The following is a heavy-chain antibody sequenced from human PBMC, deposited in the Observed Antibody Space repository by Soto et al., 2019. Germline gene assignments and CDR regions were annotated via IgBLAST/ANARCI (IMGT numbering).Heavy chain of an antibody. CDR3: AKDQGRGYYYYGMDV. V-gene: IGHV3-23*01. CDR2: ISGSGGST. D-gene: IGHD3-10*01. Sequence: GSLRLSCAASGFTFSSYAMSWVRQAPGKGLEWVSAISGSGGSTYYADSVKGRFTISRDNSKNTLYLQMNSLRAEDTAVYYCAKDQGRGYYYYGMDVWGQGTTVTVSS. CDR1: GFTFSSYA. J-gene: IGHJ6*02.